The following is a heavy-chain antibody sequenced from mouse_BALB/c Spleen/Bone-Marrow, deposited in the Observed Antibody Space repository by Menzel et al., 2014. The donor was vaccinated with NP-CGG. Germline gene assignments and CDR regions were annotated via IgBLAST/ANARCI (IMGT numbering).Heavy chain of an antibody. CDR3: ASPIYYDYPLFAY. Sequence: VQLQQSGPGLVAPSQGLSITCTVSGFSLTSYGVHWVRQPPGKGLEWLGVIWAGGSTNYNSALMSRLSISKDNSKSQVFLKMNSLQTDDTAMYYCASPIYYDYPLFAYWGQGTLVTVSA. D-gene: IGHD2-4*01. CDR2: IWAGGST. CDR1: GFSLTSYG. J-gene: IGHJ3*01. V-gene: IGHV2-9*02.